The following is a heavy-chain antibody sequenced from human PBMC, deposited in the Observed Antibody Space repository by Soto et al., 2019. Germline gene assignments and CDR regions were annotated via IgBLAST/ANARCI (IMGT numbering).Heavy chain of an antibody. CDR2: MNAKSGDT. D-gene: IGHD3-16*01. V-gene: IGHV1-8*01. J-gene: IGHJ6*02. CDR3: ARGNPFNYAGFDV. CDR1: GYTFSDFD. Sequence: QAHLEQSGAEVKRPGASVKVSCKDSGYTFSDFDINWLRQAAGQGPEWMGWMNAKSGDTFSAQRLQGKFNMTWDTSLSTAYMEVGSLTSDDAAIYYCARGNPFNYAGFDVWGQGTTVAVSS.